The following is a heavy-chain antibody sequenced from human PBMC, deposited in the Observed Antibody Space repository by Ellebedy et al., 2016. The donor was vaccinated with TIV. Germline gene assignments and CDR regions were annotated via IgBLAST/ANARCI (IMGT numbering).Heavy chain of an antibody. J-gene: IGHJ4*02. CDR3: ARDYYGSGSYSSD. D-gene: IGHD3-10*01. CDR1: GFTFSDYY. Sequence: GESLKISCAASGFTFSDYYMSWIRQAPGKGLEWVSYISSSSSYTNYADSVKGRFTISRDNAKNSLYLQMNSLRAEDTAVYYCARDYYGSGSYSSDWGQGTLVTVSP. CDR2: ISSSSSYT. V-gene: IGHV3-11*06.